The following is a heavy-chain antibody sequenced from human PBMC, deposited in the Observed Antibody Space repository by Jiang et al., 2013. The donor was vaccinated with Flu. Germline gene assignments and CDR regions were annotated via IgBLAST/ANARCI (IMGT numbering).Heavy chain of an antibody. Sequence: PGLVKPSETLSLTCTVSGGSFSSDYYYWGWIRQPPGKGMEWIGGIYHTGSSYSRPSLKSRVTISVDTSKNQFSLKLSSVTAADTAVYYCARAQKYSGFELPYFDYWGQGTLVTVSS. CDR2: IYHTGSS. CDR3: ARAQKYSGFELPYFDY. D-gene: IGHD5-12*01. V-gene: IGHV4-39*07. CDR1: GGSFSSDYYY. J-gene: IGHJ4*02.